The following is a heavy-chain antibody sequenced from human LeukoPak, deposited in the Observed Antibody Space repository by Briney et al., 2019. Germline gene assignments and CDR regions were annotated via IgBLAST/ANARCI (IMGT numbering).Heavy chain of an antibody. Sequence: GGSLRLSCAASGFTFSSYGMHWVRQAPGKGLEWVAVTSYDGSNKYYADSVKGRFTISRDNSKNTLYLQMNSLRAEDTAVYYCAKGVSGWFFDYWGQGTLVTVSS. J-gene: IGHJ4*02. CDR1: GFTFSSYG. CDR2: TSYDGSNK. D-gene: IGHD6-19*01. V-gene: IGHV3-30*18. CDR3: AKGVSGWFFDY.